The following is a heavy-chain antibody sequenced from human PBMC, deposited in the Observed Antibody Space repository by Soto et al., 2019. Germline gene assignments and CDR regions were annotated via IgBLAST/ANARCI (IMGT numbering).Heavy chain of an antibody. D-gene: IGHD2-15*01. V-gene: IGHV3-30*18. CDR3: AKDEVLVVAVARDYDGMDV. CDR2: ISYDGNNK. CDR1: GFTFSSYG. Sequence: QVQLVESGGGVVQPGRSLRLSCAASGFTFSSYGMHWVRQAPGKGLEWVAVISYDGNNKYYADSVKGRFTISRDNSKNTLYLQMNSLRAEDTAVYYCAKDEVLVVAVARDYDGMDVWGQGTTVTVSS. J-gene: IGHJ6*02.